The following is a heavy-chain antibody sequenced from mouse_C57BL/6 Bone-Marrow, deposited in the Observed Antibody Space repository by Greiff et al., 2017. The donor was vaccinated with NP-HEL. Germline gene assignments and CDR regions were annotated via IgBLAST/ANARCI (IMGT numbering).Heavy chain of an antibody. CDR3: ARKGTWERYFDV. D-gene: IGHD4-1*01. CDR2: IYLGNGYT. Sequence: EVQLQESGAELVRPGSSVKMSCKTSGYTFTSYGINWVKQRPGQGLEWIGYIYLGNGYTEYNEKFKGKATLTSDTSSSTAYMQLSSLTSEDSAIYFWARKGTWERYFDVGGTGTTVTVSS. V-gene: IGHV1-58*01. CDR1: GYTFTSYG. J-gene: IGHJ1*03.